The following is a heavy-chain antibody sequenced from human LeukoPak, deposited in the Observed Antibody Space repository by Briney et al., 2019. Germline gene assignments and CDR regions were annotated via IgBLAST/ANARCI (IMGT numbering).Heavy chain of an antibody. Sequence: PSETLSLTCTDSGGSISSGDHYWSWIRQPPGKGLEWLGHIYYRGGTNYNPSLNSRVSISVDTSKNQFSLKLTSVTAADTAVFFRQRAAYDILTGSTRAFDIWGHGTKVIVSS. CDR2: IYYRGGT. J-gene: IGHJ3*02. V-gene: IGHV4-30-4*01. D-gene: IGHD3-9*01. CDR3: QRAAYDILTGSTRAFDI. CDR1: GGSISSGDHY.